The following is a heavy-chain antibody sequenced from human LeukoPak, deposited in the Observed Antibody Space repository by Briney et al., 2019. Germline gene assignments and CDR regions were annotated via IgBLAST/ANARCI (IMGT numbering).Heavy chain of an antibody. D-gene: IGHD3-22*01. CDR1: GGTFSSYA. Sequence: SVKVSCKASGGTFSSYAISWVRQAPGQGLEWMGRIIPIPGIANYAQKFQGRVTITADKSTSTAYMELSSLRSEDTAVYYCALDSSGYYHFDYWGQGTLVTVSS. V-gene: IGHV1-69*04. CDR2: IIPIPGIA. CDR3: ALDSSGYYHFDY. J-gene: IGHJ4*02.